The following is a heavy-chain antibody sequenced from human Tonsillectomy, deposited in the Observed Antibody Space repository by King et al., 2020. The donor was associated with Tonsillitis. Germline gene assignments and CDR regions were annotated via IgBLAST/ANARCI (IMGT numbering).Heavy chain of an antibody. J-gene: IGHJ4*02. CDR1: GYSFTSYW. CDR3: ARLWFDGSYSDY. Sequence: QLVQSGAEVKKPGESLKISCKGSGYSFTSYWIGWVRQMPGNGLEWMGIIYPGDSDTRYRPPFQGQVTLPADTSISTAYLQWSSLKASATAMYYCARLWFDGSYSDYWGQGTLVTVSS. CDR2: IYPGDSDT. V-gene: IGHV5-51*01. D-gene: IGHD5-18*01.